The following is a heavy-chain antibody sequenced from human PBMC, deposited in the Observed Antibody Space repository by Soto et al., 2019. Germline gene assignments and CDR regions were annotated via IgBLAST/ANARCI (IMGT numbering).Heavy chain of an antibody. J-gene: IGHJ4*02. Sequence: GGSLRLSCASSGFTFASYNMLWVRQAPGKGLEWVASISGNSDYIYHADSLKGRFTVSRDNAKKSLFLDMTILRDEDTAVYYCARDFDGGPLGFWGQGTLVTVSS. V-gene: IGHV3-21*01. CDR3: ARDFDGGPLGF. D-gene: IGHD3-16*01. CDR1: GFTFASYN. CDR2: ISGNSDYI.